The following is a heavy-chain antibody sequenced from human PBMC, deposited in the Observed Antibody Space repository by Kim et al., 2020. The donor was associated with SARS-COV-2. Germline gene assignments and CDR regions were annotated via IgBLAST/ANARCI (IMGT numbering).Heavy chain of an antibody. V-gene: IGHV1-69*04. D-gene: IGHD3-10*01. J-gene: IGHJ4*02. CDR3: ARDRGGHYYGSGDY. Sequence: AQRFQGRVTLTADKSTTTAYMELSSLRSEDTAVYYCARDRGGHYYGSGDYWGQGTLVTVSS.